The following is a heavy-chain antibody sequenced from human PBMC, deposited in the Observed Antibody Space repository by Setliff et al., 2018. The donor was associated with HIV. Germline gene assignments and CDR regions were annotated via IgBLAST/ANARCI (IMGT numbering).Heavy chain of an antibody. Sequence: PGESLKISCRGSGYTFTNYWIGWVRQMPGRGLEWMGIIYPGDSDTRYSPSFEGQVTMSADKSMETAYLQWSSLKASDTAMYYCAMPYYYGSGNSFDIWGHGTMVTVSS. CDR3: AMPYYYGSGNSFDI. CDR2: IYPGDSDT. J-gene: IGHJ3*02. D-gene: IGHD3-10*01. CDR1: GYTFTNYW. V-gene: IGHV5-51*01.